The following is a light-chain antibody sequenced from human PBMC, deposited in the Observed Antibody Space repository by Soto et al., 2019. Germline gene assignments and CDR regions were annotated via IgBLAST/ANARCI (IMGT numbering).Light chain of an antibody. CDR2: EIS. V-gene: IGLV2-14*01. J-gene: IGLJ2*01. CDR3: SSYTTTSTLV. Sequence: QSALTQRASVSGSPGQSITISCTGTSSDVGRYKYVSWYQQYPGKAPKLMIYEISNRPSGVSNRFSGSKSGNTASLTISGLQAEDEADYYCSSYTTTSTLVFGGGTKLTVL. CDR1: SSDVGRYKY.